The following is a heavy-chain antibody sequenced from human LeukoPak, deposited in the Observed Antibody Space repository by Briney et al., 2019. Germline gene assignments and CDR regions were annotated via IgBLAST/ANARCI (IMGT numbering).Heavy chain of an antibody. J-gene: IGHJ3*02. CDR2: IIAILGIA. Sequence: SVKVSCKASGGTFSSYAISWVRQAPGQGLEWMGRIIAILGIANYAQKFQGRVTITADKSTSTAYMELSSLRSEDTAVYYCARAWRIAAPNDAFDIWGQGTMVTVSS. V-gene: IGHV1-69*04. D-gene: IGHD6-13*01. CDR1: GGTFSSYA. CDR3: ARAWRIAAPNDAFDI.